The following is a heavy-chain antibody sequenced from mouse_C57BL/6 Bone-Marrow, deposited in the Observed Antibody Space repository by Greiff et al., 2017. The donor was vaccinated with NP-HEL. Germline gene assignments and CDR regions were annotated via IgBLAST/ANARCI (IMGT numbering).Heavy chain of an antibody. CDR1: GYTFTSYW. Sequence: QVQLQQPGAELVKPGASVKMSCKASGYTFTSYWITWVKQRPGQGLEWIGDIYPGSGSTNYNEKFKSKATLTVDTSSSTAYMQLSSLTSEDSAVYYCAREGYGWGRNFDYWGQGTTLTVSS. CDR3: AREGYGWGRNFDY. D-gene: IGHD1-2*01. J-gene: IGHJ2*01. V-gene: IGHV1-55*01. CDR2: IYPGSGST.